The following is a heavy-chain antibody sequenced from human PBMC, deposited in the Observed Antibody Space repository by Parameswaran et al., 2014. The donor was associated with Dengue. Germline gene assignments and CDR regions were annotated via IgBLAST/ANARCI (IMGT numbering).Heavy chain of an antibody. V-gene: IGHV3-43D*04. CDR3: AKDMNDYGDYASYYYGMDV. D-gene: IGHD4-17*01. J-gene: IGHJ6*02. CDR1: GFTFDDYA. CDR2: ISWDGGST. Sequence: GSLRLSCAASGFTFDDYAMHWVRQAPGKGLEWVSLISWDGGSTYYADSVKGRFTISRDNSKNSLYLQMNSLRAEDTALYYCAKDMNDYGDYASYYYGMDVWGQGTTVTVSS.